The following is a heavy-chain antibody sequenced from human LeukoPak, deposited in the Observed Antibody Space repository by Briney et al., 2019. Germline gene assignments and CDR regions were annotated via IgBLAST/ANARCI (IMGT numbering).Heavy chain of an antibody. V-gene: IGHV3-30-3*01. CDR2: ISYDGSNK. CDR3: AAYTAMVKESFDY. CDR1: GVIFNNYA. Sequence: GGSLRLSCAASGVIFNNYAIHWVRQAPGKGLEWVAAISYDGSNKYYADSVQGRLTISRDNSKNTLYLRMNSLRAEDTAVYYCAAYTAMVKESFDYWGQGTLVTVSS. J-gene: IGHJ4*02. D-gene: IGHD5-18*01.